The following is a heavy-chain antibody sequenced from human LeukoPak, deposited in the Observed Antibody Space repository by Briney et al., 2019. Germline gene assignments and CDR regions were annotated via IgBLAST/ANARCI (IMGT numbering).Heavy chain of an antibody. J-gene: IGHJ3*02. V-gene: IGHV3-11*03. CDR1: GFTFSDYY. Sequence: GGSLRLSCAASGFTFSDYYMSWIRQAPGKGLEWVSYISSSSSYTNYADSVKGRFTISRDNAKNSLYLQMNSLRAEDTAVYYCAKHLSAVVTWDAFDIWGQGTMVTVSS. CDR3: AKHLSAVVTWDAFDI. D-gene: IGHD4-23*01. CDR2: ISSSSSYT.